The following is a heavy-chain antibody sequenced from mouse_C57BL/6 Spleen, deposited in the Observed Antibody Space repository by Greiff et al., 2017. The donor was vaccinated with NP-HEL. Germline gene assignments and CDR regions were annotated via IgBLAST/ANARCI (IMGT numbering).Heavy chain of an antibody. CDR3: AREGLGAMDY. Sequence: VQGVESGAELARPGASVKLSCKASGYTFTSYGISWVKQRTGQGLEWIGEIYPRSGNTYYNEKFKGKATLTADKSSSTAYMELRSLTSEDSAVYFCAREGLGAMDYWGQGTSVTVSS. V-gene: IGHV1-81*01. D-gene: IGHD2-13*01. CDR1: GYTFTSYG. CDR2: IYPRSGNT. J-gene: IGHJ4*01.